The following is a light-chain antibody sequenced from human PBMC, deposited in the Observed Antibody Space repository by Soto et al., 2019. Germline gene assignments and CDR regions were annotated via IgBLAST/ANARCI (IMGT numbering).Light chain of an antibody. CDR2: DVN. J-gene: IGLJ2*01. V-gene: IGLV2-14*03. CDR3: SSYSSGTTHVV. CDR1: SSDVGGFNY. Sequence: QSVLTQPAPVSGSPGQSITISCTGTSSDVGGFNYVSWYQQHPGKAPKLMIYDVNDRPSGVSDRFSGSKSGNTASLTISGLQAEDEADYFCSSYSSGTTHVVFGGGTKVTVL.